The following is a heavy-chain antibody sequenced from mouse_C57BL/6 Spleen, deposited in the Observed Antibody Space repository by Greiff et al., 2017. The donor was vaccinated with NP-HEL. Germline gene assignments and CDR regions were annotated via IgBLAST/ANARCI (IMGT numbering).Heavy chain of an antibody. CDR1: GYTFTDYE. Sequence: VKLMESGAELVRPGASVTLSCKASGYTFTDYEMHWVKQTPVHGLEWIGAIDPETGGTAYNQKFKGKAILTADKSSSTAYMELRSLTSEDSAVYYCTRIGYYGSTFDYWGQGTTLTVSS. J-gene: IGHJ2*01. CDR3: TRIGYYGSTFDY. CDR2: IDPETGGT. D-gene: IGHD1-1*01. V-gene: IGHV1-15*01.